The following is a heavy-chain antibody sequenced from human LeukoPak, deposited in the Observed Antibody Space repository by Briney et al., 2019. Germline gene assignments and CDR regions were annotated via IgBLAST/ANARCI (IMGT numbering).Heavy chain of an antibody. J-gene: IGHJ3*02. CDR2: IYTSGST. CDR3: ARDSSSWYWAFDI. V-gene: IGHV4-61*02. CDR1: GGSISSGSYY. Sequence: SETLSLTCTVSGGSISSGSYYWSWIRQPAGTGLEWIGRIYTSGSTNYNPSLKSRVTISVDTSKNQFSLKLSSVTAADTAVYYCARDSSSWYWAFDIWGQGTMVTVSS. D-gene: IGHD6-13*01.